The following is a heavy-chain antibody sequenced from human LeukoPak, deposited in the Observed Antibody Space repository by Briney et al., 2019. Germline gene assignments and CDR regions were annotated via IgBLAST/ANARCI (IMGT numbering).Heavy chain of an antibody. J-gene: IGHJ6*03. Sequence: ASVKVSCKTSGYAFTSYDINWVRQAPGLGLEWRGWMNPNSGHTGYAEQFQGRVTMTRNTSISTAYMELSSLKSEDTATYYCARGRTDCNNGVCYSNYYYMDVWGKGTTVTVSS. CDR3: ARGRTDCNNGVCYSNYYYMDV. D-gene: IGHD2-8*01. CDR2: MNPNSGHT. V-gene: IGHV1-8*01. CDR1: GYAFTSYD.